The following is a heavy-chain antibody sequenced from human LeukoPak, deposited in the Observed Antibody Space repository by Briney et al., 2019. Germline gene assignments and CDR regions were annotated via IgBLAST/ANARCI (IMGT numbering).Heavy chain of an antibody. CDR1: GFTFSSYW. V-gene: IGHV3-7*01. CDR3: ARRLERITMIVVVSVFDY. Sequence: GGSLGLSCAASGFTFSSYWMSWVRQAPGKGLEWVANIKQDGSEKYYVDSVKGRFTISRDNAKNSLYLQMNSLRAEDTAVYYCARRLERITMIVVVSVFDYWGQGTLVTVSS. D-gene: IGHD3-22*01. CDR2: IKQDGSEK. J-gene: IGHJ4*02.